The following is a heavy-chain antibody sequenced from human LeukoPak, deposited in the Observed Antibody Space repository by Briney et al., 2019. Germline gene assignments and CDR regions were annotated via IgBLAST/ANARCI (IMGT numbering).Heavy chain of an antibody. CDR1: GVSFSGYY. V-gene: IGHV4-34*01. CDR2: INNSGST. Sequence: SETLSLTCAVYGVSFSGYYWSWVRQPPGKGLEWIGEINNSGSTNYNPSLKRRVTILVETSKKQFSLKLSSVTAADTAVYYCARGNSGSYYGLDYWGQGTLVTVSS. D-gene: IGHD1-26*01. CDR3: ARGNSGSYYGLDY. J-gene: IGHJ4*02.